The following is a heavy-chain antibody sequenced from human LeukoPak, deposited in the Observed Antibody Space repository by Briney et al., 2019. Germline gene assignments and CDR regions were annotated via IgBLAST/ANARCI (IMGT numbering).Heavy chain of an antibody. CDR2: IIPIFSTA. Sequence: ASVKVSCKASGGTFSSYAISWVRQAPGQGREWMGGIIPIFSTANYAQKFQGRVTITTDESKSTAYMELSSLRSEDTAVYYCARDYGDYVGYAFDIWGQGTMVTVSS. CDR3: ARDYGDYVGYAFDI. CDR1: GGTFSSYA. J-gene: IGHJ3*02. D-gene: IGHD4-17*01. V-gene: IGHV1-69*05.